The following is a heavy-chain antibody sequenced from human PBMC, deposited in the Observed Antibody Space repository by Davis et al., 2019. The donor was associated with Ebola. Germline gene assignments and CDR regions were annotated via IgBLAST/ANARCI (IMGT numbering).Heavy chain of an antibody. V-gene: IGHV3-30-3*01. Sequence: PGGSPRLSCAASRFTFSTYGMHWVRQAPGKGLEWVAVISYDGNNEDYADSVKGRFTISRDNSKNTLYLQMNSLRPEDTAVYYCARDPGILRLVGDYYFDYWGQGTLVTVSS. J-gene: IGHJ4*02. CDR2: ISYDGNNE. CDR3: ARDPGILRLVGDYYFDY. D-gene: IGHD3-10*01. CDR1: RFTFSTYG.